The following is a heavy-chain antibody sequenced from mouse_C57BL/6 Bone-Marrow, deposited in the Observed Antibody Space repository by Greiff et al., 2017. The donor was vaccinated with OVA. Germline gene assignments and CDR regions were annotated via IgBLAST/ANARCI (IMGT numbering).Heavy chain of an antibody. Sequence: EVHLVESGGGLVQPGGSLKLSCAASGFTFSDYGMAWVRQAPRKGPEWVAFISNLAYSIYYADTVTGRFTISRENAKNTLYLEMSSLRSEDTAMYYCARHYDYDGTGYAMDYWGQGTSVTVSS. CDR2: ISNLAYSI. D-gene: IGHD2-4*01. CDR3: ARHYDYDGTGYAMDY. V-gene: IGHV5-15*01. J-gene: IGHJ4*01. CDR1: GFTFSDYG.